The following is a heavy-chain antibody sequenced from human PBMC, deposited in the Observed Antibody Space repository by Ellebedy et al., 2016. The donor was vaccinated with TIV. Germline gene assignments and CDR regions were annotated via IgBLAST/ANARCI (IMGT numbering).Heavy chain of an antibody. D-gene: IGHD1-26*01. J-gene: IGHJ4*02. CDR2: ISAYNTHT. Sequence: ASVKVSXXASGYMFITYGFTWVRQAPGQGFEWMGWISAYNTHTKYAEKFQGRVSMTIDTSATTAYMELRSLRSDDTAMYYCARERVQMGATTLLGHWGQGTLVTVSS. V-gene: IGHV1-18*01. CDR1: GYMFITYG. CDR3: ARERVQMGATTLLGH.